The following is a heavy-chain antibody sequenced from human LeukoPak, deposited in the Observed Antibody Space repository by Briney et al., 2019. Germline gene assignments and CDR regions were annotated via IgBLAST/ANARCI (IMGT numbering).Heavy chain of an antibody. V-gene: IGHV3-7*01. J-gene: IGHJ3*02. D-gene: IGHD3-22*01. CDR3: ARDVRGYNQYDAFDI. Sequence: GGSLRLSCAASGFTFSSYGMSWVRQAPGKGLEWVANIKQDGSEKYSVDSVKGRFTISRDNAKSSLYPQMNSLRAEDTAVYYCARDVRGYNQYDAFDIWGQGTMVTVSS. CDR1: GFTFSSYG. CDR2: IKQDGSEK.